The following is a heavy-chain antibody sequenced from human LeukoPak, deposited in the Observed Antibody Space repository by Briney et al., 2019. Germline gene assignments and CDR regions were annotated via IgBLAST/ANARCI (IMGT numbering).Heavy chain of an antibody. V-gene: IGHV3-23*01. CDR1: GFTFSSYG. CDR3: AKVDPYGYYSGLDN. J-gene: IGHJ4*02. D-gene: IGHD3-3*01. Sequence: LPGGSLRLSCAASGFTFSSYGMSWVRQAPGKGLEWVSAISGSGGSTYYADSVKGRFTISRDNSKNKLFLEVNSLRAEDTAVYYCAKVDPYGYYSGLDNWGQGTLVTVSS. CDR2: ISGSGGST.